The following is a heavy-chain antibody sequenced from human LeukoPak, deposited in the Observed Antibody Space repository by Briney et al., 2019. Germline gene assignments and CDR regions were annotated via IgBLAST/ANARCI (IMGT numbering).Heavy chain of an antibody. V-gene: IGHV4-4*07. D-gene: IGHD3-3*01. Sequence: SETLSLTCTVSGGSISRYYWSWIRQPAGKGLEWIGRIYTTGSTNYNPSLKSRVTMSVDTSKNQVSLRLSSVTAADTAVYYCARQGDNTIFGVVIISNWFDPWGQGTLVTVSS. CDR2: IYTTGST. CDR1: GGSISRYY. CDR3: ARQGDNTIFGVVIISNWFDP. J-gene: IGHJ5*02.